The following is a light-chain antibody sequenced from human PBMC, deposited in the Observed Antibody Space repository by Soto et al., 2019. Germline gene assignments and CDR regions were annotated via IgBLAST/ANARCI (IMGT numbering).Light chain of an antibody. V-gene: IGKV3-20*01. Sequence: EIVLTQSPGTLSLSPGERATLSCRASQSVSSSYLAWYQQKPGQAPRLLIYGASSRATGIPDRFSGSGSGTDFTLTISRLEPDDFAVYYCQQYASSPTWTFGQGTKVEIK. CDR2: GAS. CDR1: QSVSSSY. CDR3: QQYASSPTWT. J-gene: IGKJ1*01.